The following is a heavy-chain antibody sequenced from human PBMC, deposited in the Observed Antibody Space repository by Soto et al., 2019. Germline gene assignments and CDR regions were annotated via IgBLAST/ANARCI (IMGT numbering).Heavy chain of an antibody. Sequence: PSETLSLTCAVSGGSISSGGYSWSWIRQPPGKGLEWIGEINHSGSTYYNPSLKSRVTISVDTSKNQFSLKLSSVTAEDTALYYCAKTYYYASGSYYVADNWGQGTLVTVSS. CDR1: GGSISSGGYS. V-gene: IGHV4-30-2*01. CDR2: INHSGST. CDR3: AKTYYYASGSYYVADN. D-gene: IGHD3-10*01. J-gene: IGHJ4*02.